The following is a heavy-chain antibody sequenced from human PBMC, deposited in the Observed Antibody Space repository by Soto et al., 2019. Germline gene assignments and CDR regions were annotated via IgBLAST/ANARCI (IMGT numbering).Heavy chain of an antibody. Sequence: PSETLSLTCKVSGGSLLGSSYYWVWVRQPPGKGLEWIGTIHSNGTAYYKSSLKSRVTISVGTSKTEVSLKLSSVTAADTAMYYCATLHFKYADFWGQGALVTVS. CDR3: ATLHFKYADF. CDR1: GGSLLGSSYY. CDR2: IHSNGTA. D-gene: IGHD2-2*01. V-gene: IGHV4-39*01. J-gene: IGHJ4*02.